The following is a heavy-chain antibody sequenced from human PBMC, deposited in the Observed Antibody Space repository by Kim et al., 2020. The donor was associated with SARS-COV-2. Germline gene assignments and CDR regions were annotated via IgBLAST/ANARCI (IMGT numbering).Heavy chain of an antibody. Sequence: RPSFQGQVTTPADTSSSTAYLQWSSLKASDTAMYYCARGSSGYYFDYWGQGTLVTVSS. D-gene: IGHD3-22*01. V-gene: IGHV5-51*01. CDR3: ARGSSGYYFDY. J-gene: IGHJ4*02.